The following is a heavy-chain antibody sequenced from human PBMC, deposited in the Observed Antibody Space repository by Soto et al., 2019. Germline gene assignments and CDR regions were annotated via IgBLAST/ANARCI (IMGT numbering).Heavy chain of an antibody. CDR3: APDLIIRSSSRTTLYYYYGMDV. D-gene: IGHD6-6*01. V-gene: IGHV1-24*01. J-gene: IGHJ6*02. CDR2: FDPEDGET. CDR1: GYTLTELS. Sequence: GASVKVSCKVSGYTLTELSMHWVRQAPGRGLEWMGGFDPEDGETIYAQKFQGRVTMTEDTSTDTAYMELSSLRSEDTAVYYCAPDLIIRSSSRTTLYYYYGMDVWGQGTTVTVSS.